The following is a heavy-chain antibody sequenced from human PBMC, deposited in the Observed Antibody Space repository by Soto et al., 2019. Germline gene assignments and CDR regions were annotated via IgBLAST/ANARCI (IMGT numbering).Heavy chain of an antibody. D-gene: IGHD5-12*01. CDR3: AKDLSRGDGYEDPDY. CDR1: GLVFSNYA. J-gene: IGHJ4*02. V-gene: IGHV3-23*01. CDR2: IYAAGGSK. Sequence: PGGSLRLCCAASGLVFSNYALFWFRQAPGRGLEWFSTIYAAGGSKHYAVSVKGRLTFSRDNSRDTLFLQMDSLRVEDKAIYFCAKDLSRGDGYEDPDYWGQGT.